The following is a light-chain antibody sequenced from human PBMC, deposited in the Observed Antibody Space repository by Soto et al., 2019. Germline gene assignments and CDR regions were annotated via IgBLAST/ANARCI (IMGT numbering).Light chain of an antibody. J-gene: IGKJ1*01. Sequence: EIVMTQSPATLSVSPWERAAVSCRASQSVSSNLAWYQQKPGQAPRLLIFGASTRATDIPATFSGSGSGTEFTLTISSLQSEDFAVYYCQQYHNWPRTFGQGTKVDIK. V-gene: IGKV3-15*01. CDR1: QSVSSN. CDR3: QQYHNWPRT. CDR2: GAS.